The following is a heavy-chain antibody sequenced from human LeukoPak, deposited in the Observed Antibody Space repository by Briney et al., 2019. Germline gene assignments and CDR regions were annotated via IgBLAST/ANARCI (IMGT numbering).Heavy chain of an antibody. J-gene: IGHJ6*02. D-gene: IGHD2-8*01. CDR3: ARALIVLMVQPPYYYGMDV. CDR2: IYSGSST. Sequence: GRSLRLSYAASGFTISSNYMSWVRQAPGKWLHSASVIYSGSSTYYPESVKGRFTISRDNSKNTLYLQMNSLRAEDTAVYYCARALIVLMVQPPYYYGMDVWGQGTTVTVSS. V-gene: IGHV3-53*01. CDR1: GFTISSNY.